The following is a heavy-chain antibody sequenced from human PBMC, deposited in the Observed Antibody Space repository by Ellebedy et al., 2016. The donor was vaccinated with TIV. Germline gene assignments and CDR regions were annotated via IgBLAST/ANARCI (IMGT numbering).Heavy chain of an antibody. J-gene: IGHJ6*02. Sequence: GESLKISCAASGFTFSSYGMHWVRQAPGKGLEWVAFIRYDGSNKYYADSVKGRFTISRDNSKNTRYLQMNSLRAEDTAVYYCAREGAGDYYYYGMDVWGQGTTVTVSS. CDR3: AREGAGDYYYYGMDV. D-gene: IGHD3-10*01. CDR2: IRYDGSNK. CDR1: GFTFSSYG. V-gene: IGHV3-30*02.